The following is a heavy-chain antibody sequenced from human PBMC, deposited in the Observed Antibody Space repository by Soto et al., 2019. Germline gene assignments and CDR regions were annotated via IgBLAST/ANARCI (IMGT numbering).Heavy chain of an antibody. Sequence: ASVKVSCKASGYTFTSYYMHWVRQAPGQGLEWIGIINPSGGSTSYAQKFQGRVTMTRDTSTSTVYMELSSLRSEDTAVYYCANSASVGATSTYYYYGMDVWGQGTTVTVSS. CDR3: ANSASVGATSTYYYYGMDV. CDR2: INPSGGST. D-gene: IGHD1-26*01. V-gene: IGHV1-46*01. CDR1: GYTFTSYY. J-gene: IGHJ6*02.